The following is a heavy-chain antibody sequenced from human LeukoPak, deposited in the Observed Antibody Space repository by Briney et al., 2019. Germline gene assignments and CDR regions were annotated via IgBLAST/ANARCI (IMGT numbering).Heavy chain of an antibody. Sequence: PGGSLRLSCAASGFTFSTYGMHWVRQAPGKGLEWVSFIRYDGTETYYADSVKGRFTFSRDNSKNTLFLQMNSLRAEDTAVYYCAKGHSFYTDVWGKGTTVTVSS. J-gene: IGHJ6*03. CDR2: IRYDGTET. CDR1: GFTFSTYG. V-gene: IGHV3-30*02. CDR3: AKGHSFYTDV. D-gene: IGHD2-21*01.